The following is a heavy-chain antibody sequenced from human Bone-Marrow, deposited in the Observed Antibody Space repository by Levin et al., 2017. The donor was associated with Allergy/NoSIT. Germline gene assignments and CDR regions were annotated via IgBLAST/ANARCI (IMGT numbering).Heavy chain of an antibody. CDR1: GYTFTNYA. V-gene: IGHV1-18*01. J-gene: IGHJ6*03. Sequence: GESLKISCKASGYTFTNYAISWVRQAPGQGLEWMGWISAYNGNTNYAQKVQGRVTMTTDTSTSTAYMGLRSLTSDDTAVYYCARDPSDSSGWAYYYYYYMDVWGKGTTVTVSS. D-gene: IGHD6-19*01. CDR3: ARDPSDSSGWAYYYYYYMDV. CDR2: ISAYNGNT.